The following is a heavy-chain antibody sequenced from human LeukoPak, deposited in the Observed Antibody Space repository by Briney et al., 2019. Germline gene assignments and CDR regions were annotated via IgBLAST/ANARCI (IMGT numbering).Heavy chain of an antibody. CDR3: TSSDFDSHAMDV. Sequence: SETLSLTCTVPGDSLSSHYWSWVRQPPGKGLEWGGSVYYAGGTKYNPSLRSRVTISIGTSKNLLSLKLTSVAAEDTAIYYCTSSDFDSHAMDVWGQGTTVSVSS. CDR1: GDSLSSHY. D-gene: IGHD3/OR15-3a*01. CDR2: VYYAGGT. J-gene: IGHJ6*02. V-gene: IGHV4-59*08.